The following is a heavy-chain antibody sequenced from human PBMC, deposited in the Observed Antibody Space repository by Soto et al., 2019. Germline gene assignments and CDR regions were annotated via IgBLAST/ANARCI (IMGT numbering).Heavy chain of an antibody. D-gene: IGHD6-13*01. V-gene: IGHV3-74*01. J-gene: IGHJ6*02. CDR2: INSDGSST. CDR1: GFTFSSYW. Sequence: EVHLVESGGVLVQPGGSLRLSCAASGFTFSSYWMHWVRQAPGKGLVWVSRINSDGSSTSCADSVTGRFTISRDNAKNTLYLQMNSRGAEDTAVYYSARPRGERAAAAQAMDVWGQGTTVTVSS. CDR3: ARPRGERAAAAQAMDV.